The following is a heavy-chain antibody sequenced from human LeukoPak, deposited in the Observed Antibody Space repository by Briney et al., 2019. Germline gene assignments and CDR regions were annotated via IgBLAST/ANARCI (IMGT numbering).Heavy chain of an antibody. V-gene: IGHV3-30*04. J-gene: IGHJ4*02. D-gene: IGHD5-18*01. CDR3: ARDVVDTAMVGLIDY. CDR2: ISYDGGNK. Sequence: GRSLRLSCAASEFTFSSYAMHWVRQAPGKGLEWVAVISYDGGNKYYADSVKGRFTISRDNSKNTLYLQMNSLRAEDTAVYYCARDVVDTAMVGLIDYWGQGTLVTVSS. CDR1: EFTFSSYA.